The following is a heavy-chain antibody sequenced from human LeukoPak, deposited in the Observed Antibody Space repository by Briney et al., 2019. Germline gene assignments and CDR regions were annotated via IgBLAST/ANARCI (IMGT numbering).Heavy chain of an antibody. J-gene: IGHJ4*02. Sequence: PGGSLRLSCAASGFTFSSYGMHWVRQAPGKGLEWVAFIRYDGSNKYYADSVKGRFTISRDNSKNTLYLQMNSLRAEDTAVYYCAKEKAIPNSYFDYWGQGTLVTVSS. D-gene: IGHD2-21*01. CDR3: AKEKAIPNSYFDY. V-gene: IGHV3-30*02. CDR1: GFTFSSYG. CDR2: IRYDGSNK.